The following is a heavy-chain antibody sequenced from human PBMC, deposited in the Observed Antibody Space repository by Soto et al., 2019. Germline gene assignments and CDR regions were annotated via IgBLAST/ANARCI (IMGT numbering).Heavy chain of an antibody. CDR3: ARGSGIAAAGTFVLGY. Sequence: LSLTCTVSGGSISSGGYYWSWIRQHPGKGLEWIGYIYYSGSTYYNPSLKSRVTISVDTSKNQFSLKLSSVTAADTAVYYCARGSGIAAAGTFVLGYWGQGTLVTVSS. CDR2: IYYSGST. CDR1: GGSISSGGYY. J-gene: IGHJ4*02. D-gene: IGHD6-13*01. V-gene: IGHV4-31*03.